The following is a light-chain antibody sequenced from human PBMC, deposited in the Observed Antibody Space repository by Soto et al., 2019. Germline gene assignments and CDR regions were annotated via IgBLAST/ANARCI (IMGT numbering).Light chain of an antibody. CDR1: QSISNY. Sequence: DIXMXQSPSSLSASVGDRVTITCRASQSISNYLNWYQQKPGKAPNLLIYAASSLRSGVPSRFNGSGSGTDFTLTISSLQPEDFAAYYCQQSYNTPITFGQGTRLEIK. CDR3: QQSYNTPIT. CDR2: AAS. J-gene: IGKJ5*01. V-gene: IGKV1-39*01.